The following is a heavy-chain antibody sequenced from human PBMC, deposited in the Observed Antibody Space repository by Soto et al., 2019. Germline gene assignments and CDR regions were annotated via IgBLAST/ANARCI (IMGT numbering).Heavy chain of an antibody. J-gene: IGHJ5*02. V-gene: IGHV4-4*02. CDR3: ARERRERMTTVTTGWFDP. CDR2: IYHSGST. Sequence: SETLSLTCAVSGGSISSSNWWSWVRQPPGKGLEWIGEIYHSGSTNYNPSLKSRVTITVDKSKNQFSLKLSSVTAADTAVYYCARERRERMTTVTTGWFDPWGQGTLVTVSS. CDR1: GGSISSSNW. D-gene: IGHD4-4*01.